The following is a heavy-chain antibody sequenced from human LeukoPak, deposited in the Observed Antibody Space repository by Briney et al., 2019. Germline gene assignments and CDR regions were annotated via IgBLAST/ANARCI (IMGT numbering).Heavy chain of an antibody. D-gene: IGHD5-24*01. J-gene: IGHJ4*02. V-gene: IGHV1-2*02. CDR3: ARGERAVWLQILYYFDY. CDR2: INPNSGGT. CDR1: GYTFTGYY. Sequence: ASVKVSCKASGYTFTGYYMHWVRQAPGQGLEWMGWINPNSGGTNYAQKFQGRVTMTRDTSISTAYMELSRLRSDDTAVYYCARGERAVWLQILYYFDYWGQGTLVTVSS.